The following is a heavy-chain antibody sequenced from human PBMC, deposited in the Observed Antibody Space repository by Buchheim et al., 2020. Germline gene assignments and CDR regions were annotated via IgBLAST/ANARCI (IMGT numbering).Heavy chain of an antibody. J-gene: IGHJ4*02. CDR2: ISSSRTYI. Sequence: EVQLLESGGGLVQPGGSLRLSCAASGFTFSSYAMSWVRQAPGKGLEWVSFISSSRTYIYYADSVKGRFTISRDNAKNSLYLQMNSLRAEDTAVYYCARDFDTLTTVTTGLDSWGQGT. CDR3: ARDFDTLTTVTTGLDS. D-gene: IGHD4-11*01. V-gene: IGHV3-21*01. CDR1: GFTFSSYA.